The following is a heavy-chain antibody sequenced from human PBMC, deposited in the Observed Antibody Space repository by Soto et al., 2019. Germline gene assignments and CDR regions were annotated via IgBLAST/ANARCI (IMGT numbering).Heavy chain of an antibody. CDR2: ISYDGSNK. V-gene: IGHV3-30*18. D-gene: IGHD2-15*01. J-gene: IGHJ4*02. CDR3: AKDGAPRYCTRSSCHPAGAY. Sequence: QVQLVESGGGVVQPGRSLRLSCAGSGFTFTNYGLHWVRQAPGKGLEWVAAISYDGSNKYYADSVKGRFTISRDFSKNMLHLQMDSLRAEDTAVYYCAKDGAPRYCTRSSCHPAGAYWGQGTLVTVSS. CDR1: GFTFTNYG.